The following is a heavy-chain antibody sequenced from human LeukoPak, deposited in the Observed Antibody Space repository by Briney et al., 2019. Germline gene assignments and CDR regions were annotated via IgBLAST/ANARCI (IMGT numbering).Heavy chain of an antibody. V-gene: IGHV3-30-3*01. CDR2: LSSDGSNK. J-gene: IGHJ4*02. D-gene: IGHD7-27*01. CDR1: GFTFSSYS. Sequence: GRSLRLSCAASGFTFSSYSMRWVRQAPGKGLEWVAVLSSDGSNKYYADSVKGRFTISRDNSKNTLSLQMNSLRAEDTAVYYCASSPLGMGRDYWGQGTLVTVSS. CDR3: ASSPLGMGRDY.